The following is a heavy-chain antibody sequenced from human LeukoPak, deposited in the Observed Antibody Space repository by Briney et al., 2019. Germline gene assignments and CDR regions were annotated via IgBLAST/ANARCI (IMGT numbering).Heavy chain of an antibody. CDR1: GFTLSSYT. CDR3: ARMIDYNYGYAFDY. J-gene: IGHJ4*02. Sequence: GSLRLSCAASGFTLSSYTMNWVRQAPGKGLEWVSYMSTSGSISYTDSVKGRFTISRDSAKNSLYLQMNSLRDGDTAVYYCARMIDYNYGYAFDYWGQGTLVTVSS. V-gene: IGHV3-48*02. CDR2: MSTSGSI. D-gene: IGHD5-18*01.